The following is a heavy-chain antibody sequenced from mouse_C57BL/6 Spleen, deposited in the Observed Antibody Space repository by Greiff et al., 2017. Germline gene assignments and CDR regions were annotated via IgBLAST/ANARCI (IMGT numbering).Heavy chain of an antibody. D-gene: IGHD2-3*01. CDR2: IDPEDGET. CDR3: ARGVGGYYDSYAMDY. CDR1: GFNIKDYY. V-gene: IGHV14-2*01. Sequence: VQLQQSGAELVKPGASVKLSCTASGFNIKDYYMHWVKQRTEQGLEWIGRIDPEDGETKYAPKFPGKATITADTSSNTAYLQLSSLTSEDTAVYYCARGVGGYYDSYAMDYWGQGTSVTVSS. J-gene: IGHJ4*01.